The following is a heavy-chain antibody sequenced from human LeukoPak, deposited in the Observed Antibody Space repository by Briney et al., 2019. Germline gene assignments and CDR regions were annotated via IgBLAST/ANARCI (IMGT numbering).Heavy chain of an antibody. CDR3: ARGRPPRYCSGGSCYLFFDY. Sequence: SETLSLTCAVYGGSFSGYYWSWIRQPPGKGLEWIGEINHSGSTNYNPPLKSRVTISVDTSKNQFSLKLSSVTAADTAVYYCARGRPPRYCSGGSCYLFFDYWGQGTLVTVSS. V-gene: IGHV4-34*01. CDR2: INHSGST. CDR1: GGSFSGYY. D-gene: IGHD2-15*01. J-gene: IGHJ4*02.